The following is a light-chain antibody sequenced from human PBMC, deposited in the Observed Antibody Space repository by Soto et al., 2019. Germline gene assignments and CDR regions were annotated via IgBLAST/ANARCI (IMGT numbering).Light chain of an antibody. Sequence: FVLPLSPLSLPVTPGEPASSSCRSSESLLQSNGNHYLDWYLQKPGQSPQVLIYLGSKRASGVPDGCSGGGSGTDFKMKISIVEDEDVGVYYCMQALHTPCTFCQGNKLQS. CDR1: ESLLQSNGNHY. V-gene: IGKV2-28*01. J-gene: IGKJ1*01. CDR2: LGS. CDR3: MQALHTPCT.